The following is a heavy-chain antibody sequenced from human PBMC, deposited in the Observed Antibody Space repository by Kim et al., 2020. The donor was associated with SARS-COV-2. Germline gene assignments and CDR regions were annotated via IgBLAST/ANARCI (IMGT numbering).Heavy chain of an antibody. D-gene: IGHD6-6*01. CDR1: GGSFSGYY. CDR3: ARVWQLGDV. Sequence: SETLSLTCAVYGGSFSGYYWSWIRQPPGKGLEWIGEINHSGSTNYNPSLKSRVTISVDTSKNQFSLKLSSVTAADTAVYYCARVWQLGDVWGQGTTVTVSS. J-gene: IGHJ6*02. CDR2: INHSGST. V-gene: IGHV4-34*01.